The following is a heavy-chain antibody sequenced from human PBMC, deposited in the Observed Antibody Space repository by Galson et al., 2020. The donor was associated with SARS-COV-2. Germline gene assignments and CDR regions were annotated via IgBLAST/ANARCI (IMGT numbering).Heavy chain of an antibody. J-gene: IGHJ6*02. V-gene: IGHV4-4*07. CDR1: GGSTRSYY. Sequence: SETLSLTCTVSGGSTRSYYWRWLRQPAGKGLEWIGRFFSSRSINSNPSLKSRVTMSIDTSKSQFSLRLSSVTAADTAVYYCARDSSVHYSPVYYYTMDVWCQWTTVTFSS. CDR3: ARDSSVHYSPVYYYTMDV. CDR2: FFSSRSI. D-gene: IGHD3-22*01.